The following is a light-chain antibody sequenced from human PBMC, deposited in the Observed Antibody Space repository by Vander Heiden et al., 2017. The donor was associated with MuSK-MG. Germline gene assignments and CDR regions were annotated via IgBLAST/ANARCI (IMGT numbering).Light chain of an antibody. J-gene: IGKJ1*01. CDR3: QQYGSSPWT. CDR2: GAS. Sequence: EIVLTQSPGTLSLCPGERATLSCRASQIVSSSYLAWYQQNPGQAPRLLIYGASSMATGIPDRFSGSGSGTDFTLTINRLEPEDFAVYYCQQYGSSPWTFGQGTKVEIK. V-gene: IGKV3-20*01. CDR1: QIVSSSY.